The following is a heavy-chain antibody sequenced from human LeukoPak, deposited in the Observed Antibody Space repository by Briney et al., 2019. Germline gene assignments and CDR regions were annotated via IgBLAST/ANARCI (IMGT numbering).Heavy chain of an antibody. J-gene: IGHJ5*02. CDR1: GYTFTGYY. D-gene: IGHD1-26*01. Sequence: ASVNVSCKASGYTFTGYYMHWVRQAPGQGLEWMGWIIPNSGGTNYAQKFQGRVTLTRDTSVSTAYMELSRLTPDDTAVYYCARDGSESYYGWFDPWGQGTLVTVSS. V-gene: IGHV1-2*02. CDR3: ARDGSESYYGWFDP. CDR2: IIPNSGGT.